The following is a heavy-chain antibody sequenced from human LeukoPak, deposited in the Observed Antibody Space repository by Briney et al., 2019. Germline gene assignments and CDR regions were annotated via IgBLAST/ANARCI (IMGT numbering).Heavy chain of an antibody. Sequence: GGSLRLSCAASGFTFSSYWMNWARQAPGKGLEWVASINHNGNVNYYVDSVKGRFTIPRDNAKNSLYLQMSNLRAEDTAVYFCARGGGLDVWGQGATVTVSS. J-gene: IGHJ6*02. CDR1: GFTFSSYW. CDR2: INHNGNVN. V-gene: IGHV3-7*03. D-gene: IGHD3-16*01. CDR3: ARGGGLDV.